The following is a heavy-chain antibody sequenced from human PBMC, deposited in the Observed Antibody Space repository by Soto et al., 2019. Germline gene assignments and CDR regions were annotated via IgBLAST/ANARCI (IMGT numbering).Heavy chain of an antibody. CDR1: GGSISSGGYY. D-gene: IGHD2-15*01. CDR3: ARGDLGYCSGGSCWGWFDP. Sequence: QVQLQESGPGLVKPSQTLSLTCTVSGGSISSGGYYWSWIRQHPGKGLEWIGYIDYSGNTFYNPSFKSRVSMSVDTSKNHFSLRLTSVTAADTAVYYCARGDLGYCSGGSCWGWFDPWGQGTLVTVSS. V-gene: IGHV4-31*03. CDR2: IDYSGNT. J-gene: IGHJ5*02.